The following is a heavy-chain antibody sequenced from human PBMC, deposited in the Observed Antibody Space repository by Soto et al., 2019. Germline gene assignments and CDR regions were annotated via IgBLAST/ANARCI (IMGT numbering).Heavy chain of an antibody. CDR3: TIEPYSSGWLPFDY. CDR1: GFTFSGSA. J-gene: IGHJ4*02. V-gene: IGHV3-73*01. D-gene: IGHD6-19*01. CDR2: IRSKANSYAT. Sequence: EVQLVESGGGLVQPGGSLKLSCAASGFTFSGSAMHWVRQASGKGLEWVGRIRSKANSYATAYAASVKGRFTISRDDSKNTAYLQMNSMKTEDTAVYYCTIEPYSSGWLPFDYGGQGTLVTVSS.